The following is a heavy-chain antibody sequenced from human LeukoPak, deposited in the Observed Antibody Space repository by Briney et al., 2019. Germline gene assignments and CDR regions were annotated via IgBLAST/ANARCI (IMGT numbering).Heavy chain of an antibody. CDR3: TKVTSTGSCYQSDY. D-gene: IGHD2-15*01. CDR2: LSSGGGSP. CDR1: GFTFNNYG. Sequence: PGGCLRLSCVASGFTFNNYGMTWVRRAPGKGLEWISGLSSGGGSPYYADSVKGRFTISRDNSKNTLFLQMNSLRAEDTATYYCTKVTSTGSCYQSDYWGQGTLVTVSS. V-gene: IGHV3-23*01. J-gene: IGHJ4*02.